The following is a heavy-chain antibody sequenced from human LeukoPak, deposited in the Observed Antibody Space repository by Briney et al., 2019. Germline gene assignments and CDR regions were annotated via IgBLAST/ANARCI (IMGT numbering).Heavy chain of an antibody. J-gene: IGHJ4*02. V-gene: IGHV1-18*01. D-gene: IGHD3-22*01. CDR3: ARDQYYYDSSGYTYFDY. CDR2: ISAYNGNT. Sequence: GASVKVSCKASGYTFTSYGISWVRPAPGQGLEWMGWISAYNGNTNYAQKLQGRVTMTTDTSTSTAYMELRSLRSDDTAVYYCARDQYYYDSSGYTYFDYWGQGTLVTVSS. CDR1: GYTFTSYG.